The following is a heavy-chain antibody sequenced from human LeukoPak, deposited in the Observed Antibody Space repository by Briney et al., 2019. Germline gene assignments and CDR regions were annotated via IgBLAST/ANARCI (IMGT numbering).Heavy chain of an antibody. D-gene: IGHD5-12*01. J-gene: IGHJ4*02. CDR3: ARDYEIY. V-gene: IGHV3-21*01. Sequence: GGSLRLSCAASGFTFSSYSMNWVRQAPGKGLEWVSSISSSSSYIYYGDSVKGRFTISRDNAKDSLYLQMDSLRAEDTAVYYCARDYEIYWGQGTLVTVSS. CDR2: ISSSSSYI. CDR1: GFTFSSYS.